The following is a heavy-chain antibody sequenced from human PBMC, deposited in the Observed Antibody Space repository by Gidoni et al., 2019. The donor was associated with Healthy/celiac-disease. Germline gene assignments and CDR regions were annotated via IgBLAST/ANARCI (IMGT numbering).Heavy chain of an antibody. J-gene: IGHJ6*02. V-gene: IGHV3-43*02. Sequence: EVQLVESGGGVVQPGGFTFDDYAMHWVREAPGKGLEWVSLISGDGGSTYYADSVKGRFTISRDNSKNSLYLQMNSLRTEDTALYYCAKEIVGSSSEGNHYGMDVWGQGTTVTVSS. CDR1: FTFDDYA. CDR2: ISGDGGST. D-gene: IGHD6-6*01. CDR3: AKEIVGSSSEGNHYGMDV.